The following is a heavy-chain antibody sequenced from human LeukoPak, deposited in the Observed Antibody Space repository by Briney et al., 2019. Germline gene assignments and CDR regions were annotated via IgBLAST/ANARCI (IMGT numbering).Heavy chain of an antibody. V-gene: IGHV4-59*05. D-gene: IGHD2-2*01. CDR3: ARRLGDIVVVPAANWFDP. CDR1: GGSISSYY. Sequence: PSETLSLTCTVSGGSISSYYWSWIRQPPGKGLEWIGSIYYSGSTYYNPSLKSRVTISVDTSKNQFSLKLSSVTAADTAVYYCARRLGDIVVVPAANWFDPWGQGTLVTVSS. J-gene: IGHJ5*02. CDR2: IYYSGST.